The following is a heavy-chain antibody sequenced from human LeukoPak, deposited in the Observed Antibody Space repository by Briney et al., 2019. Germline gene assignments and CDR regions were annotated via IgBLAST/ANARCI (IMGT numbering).Heavy chain of an antibody. CDR3: ARVKRHYYGSGSYYFFDY. D-gene: IGHD3-10*01. CDR2: IYHSGST. CDR1: GYSISSGYY. V-gene: IGHV4-38-2*02. J-gene: IGHJ4*02. Sequence: SETLSLTCTVSGYSISSGYYWGWIRQPPGKGLEWIGSIYHSGSTYYNPSLKSRVTISVDTSKNQFSLKLSSVTAADTAVYYCARVKRHYYGSGSYYFFDYWGQGTLVTVSS.